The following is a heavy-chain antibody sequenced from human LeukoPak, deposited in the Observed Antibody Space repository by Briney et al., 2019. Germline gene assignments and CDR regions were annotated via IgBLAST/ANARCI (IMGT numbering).Heavy chain of an antibody. Sequence: ASVKVSCKASGYTFTSYGISWVRQAPGQGLEWMGWISAYNGNTNYAQKLQGRVTMTTDTSMSTAYMELRSLRSDDTAVYYCARVLAAADGGDYFDYWGQGTLVTVSS. J-gene: IGHJ4*02. D-gene: IGHD6-13*01. CDR1: GYTFTSYG. CDR2: ISAYNGNT. V-gene: IGHV1-18*01. CDR3: ARVLAAADGGDYFDY.